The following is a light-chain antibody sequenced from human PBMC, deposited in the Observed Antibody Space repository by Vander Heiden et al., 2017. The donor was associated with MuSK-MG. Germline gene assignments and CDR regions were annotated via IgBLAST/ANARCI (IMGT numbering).Light chain of an antibody. CDR1: SSDVGHYNY. V-gene: IGLV2-11*01. CDR3: CSYGGSYTWV. CDR2: DVT. J-gene: IGLJ3*02. Sequence: QSALTQPRSVSGSPGQSVTISCTGTSSDVGHYNYVSWYQHHPGKAPKLMVYDVTKRPSGVPDRFSGSRSGNTASLTISGLQDEDEADYYCCSYGGSYTWVFGGGTKLTVL.